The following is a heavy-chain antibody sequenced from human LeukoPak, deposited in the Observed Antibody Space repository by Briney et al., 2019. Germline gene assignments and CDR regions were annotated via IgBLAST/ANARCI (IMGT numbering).Heavy chain of an antibody. Sequence: ASVKVSCKASGYTFTSYGISWVRQAPGQGLEWMGWISAYNGNTNYAQKLQGRVTMTTDTSTSTAYMELRSLRSDDTAVYYCARDQFTIFGVVYPSYYGMDVWGQGTTVTVSS. CDR2: ISAYNGNT. CDR1: GYTFTSYG. V-gene: IGHV1-18*01. CDR3: ARDQFTIFGVVYPSYYGMDV. J-gene: IGHJ6*02. D-gene: IGHD3-3*01.